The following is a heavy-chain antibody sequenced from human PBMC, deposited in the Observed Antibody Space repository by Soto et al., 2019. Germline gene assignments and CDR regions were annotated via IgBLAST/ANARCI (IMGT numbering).Heavy chain of an antibody. D-gene: IGHD3-3*01. Sequence: QVQLVESVGGVVQPGRSLRLSCAASGFTFSSYAMHWVRQAPGKGLEWVAVISYDGSNKYYADSVKGRFTISRDNSKNTLYLQMNSLRAEDTAVYYCARVFGVVITLFDYWGQGTLVTVSS. J-gene: IGHJ4*02. CDR3: ARVFGVVITLFDY. V-gene: IGHV3-30-3*01. CDR2: ISYDGSNK. CDR1: GFTFSSYA.